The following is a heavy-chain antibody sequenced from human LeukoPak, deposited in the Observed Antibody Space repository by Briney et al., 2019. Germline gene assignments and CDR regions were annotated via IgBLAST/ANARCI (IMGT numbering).Heavy chain of an antibody. V-gene: IGHV3-20*04. CDR2: INWNGGST. D-gene: IGHD1-26*01. Sequence: PGGSLRLSCAASGFTFSSNYMSWVRQAPGKGLEWVSGINWNGGSTGYADSVKGRFTISRDNAKNSLYLQMNSLRAEDTALYYCAREGGAGVGATQSYYFDYWGQGTLVTVSS. CDR3: AREGGAGVGATQSYYFDY. J-gene: IGHJ4*02. CDR1: GFTFSSNY.